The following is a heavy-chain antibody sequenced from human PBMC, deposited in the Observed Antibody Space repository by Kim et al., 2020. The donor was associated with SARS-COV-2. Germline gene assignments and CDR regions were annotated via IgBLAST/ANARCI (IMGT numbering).Heavy chain of an antibody. V-gene: IGHV3-21*05. D-gene: IGHD6-6*01. CDR3: ARELENSSSRGGL. CDR1: RFTFSTSA. J-gene: IGHJ4*02. Sequence: GGSLRLSCAASRFTFSTSAMNWVRQAPGKGLEWVSYISTGSDYIYYADSVKGRFTVSRDNAKNSLYLQMNSLRDEDTAVYYCARELENSSSRGGLWGQGTLVTVSS. CDR2: ISTGSDYI.